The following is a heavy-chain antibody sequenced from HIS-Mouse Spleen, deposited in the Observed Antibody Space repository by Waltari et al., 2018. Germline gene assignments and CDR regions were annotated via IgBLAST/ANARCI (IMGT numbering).Heavy chain of an antibody. CDR3: ARGEGRELKVDY. D-gene: IGHD1-7*01. Sequence: QVQLQESGPGLVKPSQTLSLTCTVSGGSISSGGYYWSWIRQHPGKGLEWIGYIYYSGSTYYNPSLKSRVTISVDTSKTQFSLKLSSVTAADTAVYYCARGEGRELKVDYWGQGTLVTVSS. CDR1: GGSISSGGYY. V-gene: IGHV4-31*03. CDR2: IYYSGST. J-gene: IGHJ4*02.